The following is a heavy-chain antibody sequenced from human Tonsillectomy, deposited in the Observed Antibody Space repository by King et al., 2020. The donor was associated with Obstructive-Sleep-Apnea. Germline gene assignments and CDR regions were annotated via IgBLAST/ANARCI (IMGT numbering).Heavy chain of an antibody. CDR3: SRDQLVVVPAAIHYYGMDV. D-gene: IGHD2-2*01. CDR1: GDSVSSNSAA. CDR2: TYYRAKCYN. Sequence: VQLPQSGPGLVKPSQTLSLTCAISGDSVSSNSAAWNWIRQSPSRGLEWLGRTYYRAKCYNDYAVSVKSRITINPDTSKNQFSLQLNSVTPEDTAVYYCSRDQLVVVPAAIHYYGMDVWGQGTTVTVSS. V-gene: IGHV6-1*01. J-gene: IGHJ6*02.